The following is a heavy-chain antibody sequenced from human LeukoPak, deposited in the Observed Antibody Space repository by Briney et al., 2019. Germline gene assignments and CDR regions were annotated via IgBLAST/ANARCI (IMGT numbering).Heavy chain of an antibody. Sequence: GGSLRLSCAASGFTFSSYSMSWVRQAPGKGLEWVSTITTSDGNTYYADSVKGRFTVSRDNSKNTLYLQMNSLRAEDTAVYYCAKDGGLWVSAHWGDSWGRGALVTVSS. D-gene: IGHD7-27*01. CDR1: GFTFSSYS. CDR3: AKDGGLWVSAHWGDS. J-gene: IGHJ4*02. V-gene: IGHV3-23*01. CDR2: ITTSDGNT.